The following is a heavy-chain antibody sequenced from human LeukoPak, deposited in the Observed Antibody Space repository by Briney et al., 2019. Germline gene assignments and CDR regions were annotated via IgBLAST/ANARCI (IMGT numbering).Heavy chain of an antibody. D-gene: IGHD6-13*01. Sequence: PSDTVSLTCAFYGVSFSGYLLSGLHPPPRKGLDWIGKIYHSGSNNYKPSLKSRVIISVDTSKNQFSLKLSSVTAADTAVYYCARGERGYSSSWYDYWGQGTLVTVSS. CDR1: GVSFSGYL. V-gene: IGHV4-34*01. CDR3: ARGERGYSSSWYDY. CDR2: IYHSGSN. J-gene: IGHJ4*02.